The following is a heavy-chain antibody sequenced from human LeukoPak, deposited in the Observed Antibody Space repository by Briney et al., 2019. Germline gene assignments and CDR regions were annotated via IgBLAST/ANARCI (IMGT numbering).Heavy chain of an antibody. CDR1: GYTFTGYY. D-gene: IGHD3-10*01. Sequence: ASVKVSCKASGYTFTGYYMHWVRQAPGQGLEWMGWINPNSGGTNYAQKFQGRVTMTRDTSISTAYMELSRLRSDDTAVYYCARVPPLYYYRSGSYYYWGQGTLVTVSS. CDR3: ARVPPLYYYRSGSYYY. J-gene: IGHJ4*02. V-gene: IGHV1-2*02. CDR2: INPNSGGT.